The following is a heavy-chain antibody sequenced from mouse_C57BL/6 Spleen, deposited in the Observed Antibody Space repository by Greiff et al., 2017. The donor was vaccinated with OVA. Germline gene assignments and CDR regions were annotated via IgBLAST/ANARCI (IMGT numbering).Heavy chain of an antibody. Sequence: VQLVESGPELVKPGASVKISCKASGYAFSSSWMNWVKQRPGKGLEWIGRIYPGDGDTNYNGKFKGKATLTADKSSSTAYMQLSSLTSEDSAVYFCARSSFDGYYVDYAMDYWGQGTSVTVSS. CDR2: IYPGDGDT. J-gene: IGHJ4*01. CDR3: ARSSFDGYYVDYAMDY. CDR1: GYAFSSSW. D-gene: IGHD2-3*01. V-gene: IGHV1-82*01.